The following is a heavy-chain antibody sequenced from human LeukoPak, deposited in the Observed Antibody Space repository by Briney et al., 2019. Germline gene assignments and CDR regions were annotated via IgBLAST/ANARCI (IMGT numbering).Heavy chain of an antibody. CDR3: ARIDDSEGNAFDI. Sequence: GGSLRLSCAASGFTFSSYWMHWVCQAPGKGLVWVSRIDTGGSSTLYADSVRGRFTISRDNAKNTLYLQMNSLRAEDTAVYYCARIDDSEGNAFDIWGQGTMVAVSS. CDR2: IDTGGSST. V-gene: IGHV3-74*01. CDR1: GFTFSSYW. D-gene: IGHD1-14*01. J-gene: IGHJ3*02.